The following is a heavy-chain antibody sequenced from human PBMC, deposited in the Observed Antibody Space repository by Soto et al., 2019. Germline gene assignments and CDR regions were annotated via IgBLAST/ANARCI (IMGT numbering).Heavy chain of an antibody. V-gene: IGHV1-24*01. CDR3: ATVVRRAVAGIYYYYGMDV. CDR1: GYTLTELS. CDR2: FDPEDGET. D-gene: IGHD6-19*01. J-gene: IGHJ6*02. Sequence: SVKVSCKVSGYTLTELSMHWVRQAPVKGLEWMGGFDPEDGETIYAQKFQGRVTMTEDTSTDTAYMELSSLRSEDTAVYYCATVVRRAVAGIYYYYGMDVWGQGTTVTVSS.